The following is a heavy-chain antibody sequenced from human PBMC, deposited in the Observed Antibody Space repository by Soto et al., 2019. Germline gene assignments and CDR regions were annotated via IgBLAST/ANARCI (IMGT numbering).Heavy chain of an antibody. D-gene: IGHD6-13*01. CDR1: GFTFSSYA. J-gene: IGHJ4*02. CDR3: AKETGYSSSWFEFEY. CDR2: ISGSGGST. V-gene: IGHV3-23*01. Sequence: EVQLLESGGGLVQPGWSLRLSCAASGFTFSSYAMSWVRQAPGKGLEWVSAISGSGGSTYYADSVKGRSTISRDNSKNTLYLQMNSLRAENTAVYYCAKETGYSSSWFEFEYWGQGTLVTVSS.